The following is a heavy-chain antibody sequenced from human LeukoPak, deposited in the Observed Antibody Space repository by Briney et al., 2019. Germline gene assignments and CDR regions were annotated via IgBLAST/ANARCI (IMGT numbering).Heavy chain of an antibody. Sequence: SQTLSLTCTVSLGSISSGDYYWSWIRQPPGKGLEWIGYIYYSGSTYYNPSLKSGVTISVDTSKNQFSLKLSSVTAADTAVYYCARECTATTVGGSFDWFDPWGQGTLVTVSS. CDR2: IYYSGST. V-gene: IGHV4-30-4*08. J-gene: IGHJ5*02. CDR1: LGSISSGDYY. CDR3: ARECTATTVGGSFDWFDP. D-gene: IGHD4-17*01.